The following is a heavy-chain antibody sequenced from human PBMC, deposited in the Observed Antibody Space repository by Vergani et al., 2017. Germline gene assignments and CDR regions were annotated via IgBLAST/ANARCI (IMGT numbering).Heavy chain of an antibody. CDR3: ASSLVPAAPRRWFDP. CDR2: IYYSGST. D-gene: IGHD2-2*01. J-gene: IGHJ5*02. CDR1: GGSISSYY. V-gene: IGHV4-59*08. Sequence: QVQLQESGPGLVKPSETLSLTCTVSGGSISSYYWSWIRQPPGKGLEWIGYIYYSGSTNYNPSLKSRVTISVDTSKNQFSLKLSSVTAADTAVYYCASSLVPAAPRRWFDPWGQGTLVTVSS.